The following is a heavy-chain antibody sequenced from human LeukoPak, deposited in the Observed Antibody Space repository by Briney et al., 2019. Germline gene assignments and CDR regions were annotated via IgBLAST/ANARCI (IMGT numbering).Heavy chain of an antibody. CDR1: GGSISSGDYY. D-gene: IGHD2-21*02. V-gene: IGHV4-30-4*01. CDR3: ARESTYCGGDRYAGEIDY. CDR2: IYYSGST. Sequence: SETLSLTCTVSGGSISSGDYYWSWIRQPPGKGLEWIGYIYYSGSTYYNPSLKSRVTISVDTSKNQFSLKLSSVTAADTAVYYCARESTYCGGDRYAGEIDYWGQGTLVTVSS. J-gene: IGHJ4*02.